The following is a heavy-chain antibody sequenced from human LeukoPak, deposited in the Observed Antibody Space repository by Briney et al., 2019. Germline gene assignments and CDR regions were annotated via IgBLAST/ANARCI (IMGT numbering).Heavy chain of an antibody. Sequence: GGSLRLSCAASGFTFSSYEMNWVRQAPGKGLEWVSYISSSGSTIYYADSVKGRFTISRDNAKNSLYLQMNSLKTEDTAVYYCTRGPPTAGYSSGWRGYYYYYYMDVWGKGTTVTVSS. D-gene: IGHD6-19*01. CDR3: TRGPPTAGYSSGWRGYYYYYYMDV. CDR1: GFTFSSYE. V-gene: IGHV3-48*03. CDR2: ISSSGSTI. J-gene: IGHJ6*03.